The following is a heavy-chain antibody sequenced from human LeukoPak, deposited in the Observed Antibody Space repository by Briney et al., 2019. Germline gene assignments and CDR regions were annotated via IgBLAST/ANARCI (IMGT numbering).Heavy chain of an antibody. CDR3: ARGRGEVVAATPYYYMDV. D-gene: IGHD2-15*01. V-gene: IGHV1-18*01. CDR2: ISAYNGNT. Sequence: VASVKVSCKASGYTFTSYGISWVRQAPGQGLEWMGWISAYNGNTNYAQKLQGRVTMTTDTSTSTAYMELRSLRSDDTAVYYCARGRGEVVAATPYYYMDVWGKGTTVTVSS. CDR1: GYTFTSYG. J-gene: IGHJ6*03.